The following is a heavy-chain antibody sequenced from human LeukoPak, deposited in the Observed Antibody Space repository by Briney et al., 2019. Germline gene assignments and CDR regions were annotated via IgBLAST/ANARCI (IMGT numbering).Heavy chain of an antibody. J-gene: IGHJ4*02. CDR1: GFTFNDYA. D-gene: IGHD3-22*01. Sequence: PGRSLRLSCAASGFTFNDYAMHWVRQAPGKGLEWVSGIGWNSHIIGYEDSVKGRFTISRDNARNSLSLQMNSLRTEDTAFYYCAKDRDSSGFAPYFDYWGQGMLVTVSS. CDR3: AKDRDSSGFAPYFDY. CDR2: IGWNSHII. V-gene: IGHV3-9*01.